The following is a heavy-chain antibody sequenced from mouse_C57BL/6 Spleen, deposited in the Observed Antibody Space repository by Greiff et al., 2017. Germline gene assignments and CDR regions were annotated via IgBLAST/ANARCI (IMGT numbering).Heavy chain of an antibody. CDR1: GYAFSSSW. V-gene: IGHV1-82*01. J-gene: IGHJ2*01. CDR2: IYPGDGDT. Sequence: VQRVESGPELVKPGASVKISCKASGYAFSSSWMNWVKQRPGKGLEWIGRIYPGDGDTNYNGKFKGKATLTADKSSSTAYMQLSSLTSEDSAVYFCAREYYGRNYFDYWGQGTTLTVSS. D-gene: IGHD1-1*01. CDR3: AREYYGRNYFDY.